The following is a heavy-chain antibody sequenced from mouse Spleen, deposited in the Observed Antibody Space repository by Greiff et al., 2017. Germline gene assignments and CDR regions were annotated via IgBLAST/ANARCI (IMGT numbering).Heavy chain of an antibody. Sequence: VQLQQSGPELVKPGASVKISCKASGYAFSSSWMNWVKQRPGKGLEWIGRIYPGDGDTNYNGKFKGKATLTADKSSSTAYMQLSSLTSEDSAVYFCASSYAMDYWGQGTSVTVSS. V-gene: IGHV1-82*01. CDR3: ASSYAMDY. CDR1: GYAFSSSW. J-gene: IGHJ4*01. CDR2: IYPGDGDT.